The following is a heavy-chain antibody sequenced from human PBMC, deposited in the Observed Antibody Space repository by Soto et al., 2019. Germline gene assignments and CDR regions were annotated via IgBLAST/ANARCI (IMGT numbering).Heavy chain of an antibody. CDR2: FDPEDGET. J-gene: IGHJ4*02. D-gene: IGHD3-10*01. CDR3: ATPLQFGELFFDY. Sequence: ASVKVSCKVSGYTLTEFSMHWVRQAPGKGLEWMGGFDPEDGETIYAQKFQGRVTMTEDTSTDTAYMELSSLRSEDTAVYYCATPLQFGELFFDYWGQGTLVTVSS. V-gene: IGHV1-24*01. CDR1: GYTLTEFS.